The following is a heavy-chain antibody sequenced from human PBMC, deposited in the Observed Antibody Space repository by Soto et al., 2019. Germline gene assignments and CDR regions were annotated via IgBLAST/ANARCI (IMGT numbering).Heavy chain of an antibody. CDR1: GGTFSSYA. CDR2: IIAIFGTA. Sequence: ASVKVSCKASGGTFSSYAISWVRQAPGQGVEWMGGIIAIFGTANYAQKFQGRVTITADDSTSTAYMELSSLKSEDTAVYYCARDKFPRIAAPSYYYYGMDVWGQGTTVTVSS. CDR3: ARDKFPRIAAPSYYYYGMDV. D-gene: IGHD6-6*01. J-gene: IGHJ6*02. V-gene: IGHV1-69*13.